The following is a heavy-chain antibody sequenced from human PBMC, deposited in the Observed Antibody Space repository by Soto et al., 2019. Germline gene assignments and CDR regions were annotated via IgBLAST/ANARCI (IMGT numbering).Heavy chain of an antibody. CDR1: GNTFTSYD. J-gene: IGHJ4*02. CDR2: INPNSGNI. Sequence: ASVKVSCKASGNTFTSYDVNWVRQATGHGLEWMGWINPNSGNIGYAQKFQGRVTMTRDTAIRTAYMEVSRLRSDDTAVYYCARGRASGSYYLLDYWGQGTLVTVSS. CDR3: ARGRASGSYYLLDY. V-gene: IGHV1-8*01. D-gene: IGHD3-10*01.